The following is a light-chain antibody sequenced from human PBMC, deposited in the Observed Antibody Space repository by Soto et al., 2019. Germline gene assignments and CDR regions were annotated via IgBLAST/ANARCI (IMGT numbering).Light chain of an antibody. J-gene: IGLJ2*01. CDR3: QSYDSSLSGSV. V-gene: IGLV1-40*01. CDR1: SSNIGAGYE. CDR2: DDN. Sequence: QSVLTQPPSVSGAPGQRVTISCSGSSSNIGAGYEVHWYQQPPGTAPKLLIYDDNNRPSGVPDRFSGSKSGTSASLAITGLQAEDEAVYYCQSYDSSLSGSVFGGGTKLTVL.